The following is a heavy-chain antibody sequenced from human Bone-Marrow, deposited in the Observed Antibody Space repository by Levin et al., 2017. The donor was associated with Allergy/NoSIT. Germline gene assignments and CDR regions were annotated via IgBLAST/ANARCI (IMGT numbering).Heavy chain of an antibody. CDR2: VSPIFDKS. Sequence: GGSLRLSCKASGGTFNRHVFSWMRQAPGQGLEWMGAVSPIFDKSHYSQKFQGRVTITADEFTTTAHMELSSLRSEDTAVYYCATERGGGQFDFWGQGTLVSVSS. D-gene: IGHD3-16*01. J-gene: IGHJ4*02. V-gene: IGHV1-69*01. CDR1: GGTFNRHV. CDR3: ATERGGGQFDF.